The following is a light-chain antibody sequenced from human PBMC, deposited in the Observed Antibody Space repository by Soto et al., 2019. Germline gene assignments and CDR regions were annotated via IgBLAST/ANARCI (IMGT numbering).Light chain of an antibody. V-gene: IGLV2-23*01. CDR3: CSFAGSNSWV. Sequence: QSALTQPASVSGSPGQSITISCTGTSGDVGTYDLVSWYQHHPGAAPKLMVYEATRRPSGISNRFSGSKSGNTASLTISGLQVEDEAAYYCCSFAGSNSWVFGGGTKLTVL. J-gene: IGLJ3*02. CDR2: EAT. CDR1: SGDVGTYDL.